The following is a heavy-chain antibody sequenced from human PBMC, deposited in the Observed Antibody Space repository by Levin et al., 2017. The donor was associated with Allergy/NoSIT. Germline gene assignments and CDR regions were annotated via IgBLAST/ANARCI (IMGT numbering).Heavy chain of an antibody. Sequence: GGSLRLSCAASGFTFRNYGMNWVRQAPGKGLEWVSSIADNGGNTYYTDSVKGRFTISRDNSKNTVYLQMNSLRAEDTAVYYCAKRIEYSSSSAYFDYWGQGTLVTVSS. CDR3: AKRIEYSSSSAYFDY. J-gene: IGHJ4*02. V-gene: IGHV3-23*01. CDR1: GFTFRNYG. D-gene: IGHD6-6*01. CDR2: IADNGGNT.